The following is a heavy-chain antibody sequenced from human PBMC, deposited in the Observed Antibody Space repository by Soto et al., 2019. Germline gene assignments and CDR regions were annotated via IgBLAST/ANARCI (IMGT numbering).Heavy chain of an antibody. V-gene: IGHV4-39*01. J-gene: IGHJ3*02. CDR1: GGSISSSSYY. Sequence: SETLSLTCTVSGGSISSSSYYWGWIRQPPGKGLEWIGSIYYSGSTYYNPSLKSRVTISVDTSKNQFSLKLSSVTAADTAVYYCARPTYSGYDFGAFDIWGQGTMVTVSS. CDR3: ARPTYSGYDFGAFDI. CDR2: IYYSGST. D-gene: IGHD5-12*01.